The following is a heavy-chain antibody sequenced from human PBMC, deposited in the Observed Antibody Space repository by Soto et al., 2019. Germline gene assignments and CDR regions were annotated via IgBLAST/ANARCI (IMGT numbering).Heavy chain of an antibody. J-gene: IGHJ4*02. V-gene: IGHV4-4*07. CDR3: ARTIGAAYYFDF. CDR2: VYTSGST. Sequence: PSETLSLTCAVSGGSFRGFYWSWIRQPAGKGLEWIGRVYTSGSTDYNPPLKSRVTMSIDTSNNHFSLSLKSVTAADTAVYYCARTIGAAYYFDFWGQGALVTVS. D-gene: IGHD6-13*01. CDR1: GGSFRGFY.